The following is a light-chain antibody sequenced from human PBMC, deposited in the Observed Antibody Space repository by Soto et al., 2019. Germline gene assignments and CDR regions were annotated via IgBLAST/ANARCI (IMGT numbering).Light chain of an antibody. CDR1: SSNIGSNY. CDR3: AAWDDRLSVHAG. CDR2: RNN. V-gene: IGLV1-47*01. Sequence: QSVLTQPPSAYGTPGQRVTISCSGSSSNIGSNYVYWYQQLPGTAPKLLIYRNNQRPSGVPDRFSGSKSGTSATLAISGLRSEDEAAYYCAAWDDRLSVHAGFGGGTQLTVL. J-gene: IGLJ7*01.